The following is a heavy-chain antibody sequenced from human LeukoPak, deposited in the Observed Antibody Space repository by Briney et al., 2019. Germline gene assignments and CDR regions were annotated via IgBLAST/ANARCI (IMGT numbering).Heavy chain of an antibody. CDR2: INSDGSST. CDR3: ARGPSGWGSLDS. Sequence: PGGSLRLSCAASGFTFSSYWMHWGRQAPGEGRGWVSRINSDGSSTNYADSVKGRFTISRDNAKNTLYLQVKSLRAEDTAVYYCARGPSGWGSLDSWGQGTLVTVSS. D-gene: IGHD7-27*01. V-gene: IGHV3-74*01. J-gene: IGHJ4*02. CDR1: GFTFSSYW.